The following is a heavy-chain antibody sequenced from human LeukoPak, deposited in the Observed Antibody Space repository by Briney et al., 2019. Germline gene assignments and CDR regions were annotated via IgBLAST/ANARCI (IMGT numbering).Heavy chain of an antibody. Sequence: LSETLSLICAVSGGSISTNNWWTWVRQPPGKGLEWIGEIHHSGSTDYNPSLKSRVTISPDRSKNQFSLTLTSVTAADTAVYFCARAPLSGTYYTDAFDIWGQGTMVTVSS. CDR3: ARAPLSGTYYTDAFDI. D-gene: IGHD1-26*01. J-gene: IGHJ3*02. V-gene: IGHV4-4*02. CDR2: IHHSGST. CDR1: GGSISTNNW.